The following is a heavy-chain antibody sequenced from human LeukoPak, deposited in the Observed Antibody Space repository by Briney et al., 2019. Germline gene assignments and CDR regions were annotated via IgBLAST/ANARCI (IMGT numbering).Heavy chain of an antibody. D-gene: IGHD3-22*01. Sequence: SETLSLTCTVSGGSISRYYWNWIRQPAGKGLEWIGRIYTSGNTNFNPSFKSRVTMSVDTSKNQFSLKLTSVTAADTAVYYCASGYSDSTSLGDYWGQGTLVTVSS. CDR2: IYTSGNT. CDR3: ASGYSDSTSLGDY. V-gene: IGHV4-4*07. CDR1: GGSISRYY. J-gene: IGHJ4*02.